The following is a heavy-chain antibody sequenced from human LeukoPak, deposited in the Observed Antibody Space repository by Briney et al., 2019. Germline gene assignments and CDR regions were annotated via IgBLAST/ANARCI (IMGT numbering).Heavy chain of an antibody. J-gene: IGHJ4*02. D-gene: IGHD2/OR15-2a*01. CDR1: GFTFSSYS. CDR3: VSFYETY. CDR2: NSDGSWT. Sequence: GGSLRLSCAASGFTFSSYSMNWVRQAPGKGLVWVSHNSDGSWTSYADSVKGRFTISKDNAKNTVYLQMNSLRAEDTAVYYCVSFYETYWGRGTLVTVSS. V-gene: IGHV3-74*01.